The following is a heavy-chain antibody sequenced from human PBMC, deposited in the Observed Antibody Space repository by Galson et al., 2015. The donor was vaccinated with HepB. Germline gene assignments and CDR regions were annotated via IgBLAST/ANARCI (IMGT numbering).Heavy chain of an antibody. Sequence: SVKVSCKASGGTFSSYAISWVRQAPGQGLEWMGGIIPIFGTANYAQKFQGRVTITADESTSTAYMELSSLRSEDTAVYYCARGYSGYPYAFDIWGQGTMVTVSS. D-gene: IGHD5-12*01. V-gene: IGHV1-69*13. J-gene: IGHJ3*02. CDR1: GGTFSSYA. CDR3: ARGYSGYPYAFDI. CDR2: IIPIFGTA.